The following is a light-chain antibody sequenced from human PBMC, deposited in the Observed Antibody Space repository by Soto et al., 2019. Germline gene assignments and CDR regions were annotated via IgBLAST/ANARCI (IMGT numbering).Light chain of an antibody. J-gene: IGKJ4*01. CDR3: QQYGNSPLT. V-gene: IGKV3-20*01. CDR1: QSVSTY. Sequence: EIVLTQSPAALSLSPGERATLSCRASQSVSTYLAWYQKKPGQAPRLLIFGVSTRATAIPDRFSGSGSGTDFTLTISRLEPEDFALYYCQQYGNSPLTFGGGTKVDIK. CDR2: GVS.